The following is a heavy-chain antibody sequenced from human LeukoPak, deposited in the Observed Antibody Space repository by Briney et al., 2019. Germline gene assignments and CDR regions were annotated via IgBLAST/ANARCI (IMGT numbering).Heavy chain of an antibody. V-gene: IGHV3-74*01. CDR3: ASYGVLAVY. D-gene: IGHD3-10*01. CDR2: INSDGSST. Sequence: GGSLQLSCAASGFTFSSYWMHWVRPAPGKGLVWVARINSDGSSTSYADSVKGRFTISRDNAKNTLYLQMNSLRAEDTAVYYCASYGVLAVYWGQGTLVTVSS. CDR1: GFTFSSYW. J-gene: IGHJ4*02.